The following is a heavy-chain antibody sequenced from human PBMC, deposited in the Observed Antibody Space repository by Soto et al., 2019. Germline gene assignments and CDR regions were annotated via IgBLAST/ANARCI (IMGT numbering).Heavy chain of an antibody. V-gene: IGHV3-30-3*01. CDR1: GFTFSSYA. J-gene: IGHJ6*02. CDR3: AKALYYYDSSGYPSGMDV. Sequence: GGSLRLSCAASGFTFSSYAMHWVRQAPGKGLEWVAVISYDGSNKYYADSVKGRFTISRDNSKNTLYLQMNSLRAEDTAVYYCAKALYYYDSSGYPSGMDVWGQGTTVTVS. CDR2: ISYDGSNK. D-gene: IGHD3-22*01.